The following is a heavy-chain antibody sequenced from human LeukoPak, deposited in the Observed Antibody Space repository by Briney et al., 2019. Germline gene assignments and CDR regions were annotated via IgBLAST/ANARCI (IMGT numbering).Heavy chain of an antibody. CDR3: ARDPGIRNGMDV. Sequence: PGGSLRLSCAASGFTVNNNYMTWVRQAPGKGLEWVSVIYSGGTTYYADSVKGRFTISRDNSKNTLYLQMNSLRVDDTAVYHCARDPGIRNGMDVWGQGTTVTVSS. J-gene: IGHJ6*02. V-gene: IGHV3-53*01. CDR1: GFTVNNNY. D-gene: IGHD2/OR15-2a*01. CDR2: IYSGGTT.